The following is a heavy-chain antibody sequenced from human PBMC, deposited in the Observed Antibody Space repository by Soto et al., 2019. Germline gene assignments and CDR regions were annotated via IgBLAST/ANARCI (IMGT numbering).Heavy chain of an antibody. Sequence: QVQLQESGPGLVKPSQTLSLTCTVSGGSISSGGYYWSWIRQHPGKGLEWIGYIYYSGSTYYNPSLKSRVTLSVDTSQNQFALKLSSVTAADTAVDYCARGYGGYCSGGSFYSKYYYYYYYMDVWCKGTTVTVSS. CDR3: ARGYGGYCSGGSFYSKYYYYYYYMDV. D-gene: IGHD2-15*01. CDR1: GGSISSGGYY. J-gene: IGHJ6*03. CDR2: IYYSGST. V-gene: IGHV4-31*03.